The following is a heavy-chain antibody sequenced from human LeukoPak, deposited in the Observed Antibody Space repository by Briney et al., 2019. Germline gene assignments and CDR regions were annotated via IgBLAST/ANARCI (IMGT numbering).Heavy chain of an antibody. CDR1: GFTFSSYG. V-gene: IGHV3-30*02. J-gene: IGHJ4*02. CDR2: IRYDGSNK. CDR3: AKDRHYYGSGSYLDY. Sequence: GGSLRLSCAASGFTFSSYGMHWVRQAPGKGLEWVAFIRYDGSNKYYADSVKGRFTISRDNSKNTLYLQMNSLRAEDTAVYYCAKDRHYYGSGSYLDYWGQGTLVTVSS. D-gene: IGHD3-10*01.